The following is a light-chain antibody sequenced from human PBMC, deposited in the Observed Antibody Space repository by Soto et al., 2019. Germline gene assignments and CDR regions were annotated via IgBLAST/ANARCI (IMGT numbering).Light chain of an antibody. Sequence: DIQMTQSPSSLSASVGDRVTITCRASQSISSYLNWYQQKPGKAPKLLIYAASSLQSGVPSRFSGSGSGTEFTLTISSLQPEDYAPYYCQQSYSTPPTFGQGTKVEIK. V-gene: IGKV1-39*01. CDR1: QSISSY. J-gene: IGKJ1*01. CDR2: AAS. CDR3: QQSYSTPPT.